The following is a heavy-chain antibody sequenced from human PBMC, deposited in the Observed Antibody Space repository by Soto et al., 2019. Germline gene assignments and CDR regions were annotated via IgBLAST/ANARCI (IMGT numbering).Heavy chain of an antibody. CDR3: ATGPSDTLTGYYFGGAFDI. CDR2: FDPEDGET. D-gene: IGHD3-9*01. Sequence: ASVKVSCKVSGYTLTELSMHWVRQAPGKGLEWMGGFDPEDGETIYAQKFQGRVTMTEDTSTDTAYMELSSLRSEDTAVYYCATGPSDTLTGYYFGGAFDIWGQGTMVTVSS. CDR1: GYTLTELS. V-gene: IGHV1-24*01. J-gene: IGHJ3*02.